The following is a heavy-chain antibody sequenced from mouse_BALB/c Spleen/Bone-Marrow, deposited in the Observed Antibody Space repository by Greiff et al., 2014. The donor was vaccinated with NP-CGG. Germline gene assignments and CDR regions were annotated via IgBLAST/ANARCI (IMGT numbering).Heavy chain of an antibody. CDR2: ITYDGTN. J-gene: IGHJ1*01. V-gene: IGHV3-6*02. D-gene: IGHD2-4*01. Sequence: VQLQQSGPGLVKPSQSLSLTCSVTGYSITSGYYWNWIRQFPGNKLEWMAYITYDGTNNYNPSLKDRISITRDTSKNQFFLRLNSMTTEDTATYYCARITTYFDVWGAGTTVTVSS. CDR3: ARITTYFDV. CDR1: GYSITSGYY.